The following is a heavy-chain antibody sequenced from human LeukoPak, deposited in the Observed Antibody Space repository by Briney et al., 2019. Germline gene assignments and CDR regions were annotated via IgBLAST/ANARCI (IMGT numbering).Heavy chain of an antibody. Sequence: SVQVSCKASGGTFSSYAISWVRPAPGQGLAWMGGIIPIFGTANYAQKFQGRVTITTDESTSTAYMELSSLRSEDTAVYYCAREGTVTTRGYFDYWGQGTLVTVSS. V-gene: IGHV1-69*05. CDR2: IIPIFGTA. CDR3: AREGTVTTRGYFDY. D-gene: IGHD4-17*01. CDR1: GGTFSSYA. J-gene: IGHJ4*02.